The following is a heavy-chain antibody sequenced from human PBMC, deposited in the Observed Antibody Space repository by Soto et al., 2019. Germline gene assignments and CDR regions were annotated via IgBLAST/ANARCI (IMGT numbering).Heavy chain of an antibody. D-gene: IGHD1-1*01. CDR1: GCSFSIHP. J-gene: IGHJ6*02. CDR2: ISGSGGST. Sequence: GALLVAGLTSGCSFSIHPMSGVRQAPGKGLEWVSGISGSGGSTYYADSVMARFTISRDNSKNTLYLQLNSLRDEDTAVYYCARGTTRYYAMDVWGHGTKVTVYS. CDR3: ARGTTRYYAMDV. V-gene: IGHV3-23*01.